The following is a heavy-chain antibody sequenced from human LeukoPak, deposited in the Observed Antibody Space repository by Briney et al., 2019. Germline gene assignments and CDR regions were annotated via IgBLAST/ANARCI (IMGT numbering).Heavy chain of an antibody. CDR2: ISAYNGNT. J-gene: IGHJ4*02. CDR1: GYTFTSYG. V-gene: IGHV1-18*01. CDR3: ARVDGVVVPAAIEGDY. D-gene: IGHD2-2*03. Sequence: GASVKVSCKASGYTFTSYGISWVRQAPGQGLEWMGWISAYNGNTNYAQKLQGRVTMTTDTSTSTAYMELRSLRSDDTAVYYCARVDGVVVPAAIEGDYWGQGTLVTVSS.